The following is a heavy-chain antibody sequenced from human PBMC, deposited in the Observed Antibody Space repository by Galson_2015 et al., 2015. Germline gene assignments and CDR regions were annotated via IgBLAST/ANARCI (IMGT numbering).Heavy chain of an antibody. J-gene: IGHJ6*02. D-gene: IGHD2-2*01. CDR2: INPSGGST. CDR1: GYTFTSYY. CDR3: ARDTAANYYGMDV. V-gene: IGHV1-46*01. Sequence: SVKVSCKASGYTFTSYYMHWVRQAPGQGLEWMGIINPSGGSTSYAQKFQGRVTMTRDTSTSTVYMELSSLRSEDTAVYYCARDTAANYYGMDVWGQGTTVTVSS.